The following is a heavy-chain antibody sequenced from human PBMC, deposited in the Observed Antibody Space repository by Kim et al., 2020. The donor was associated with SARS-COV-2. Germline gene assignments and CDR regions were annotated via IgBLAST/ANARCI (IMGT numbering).Heavy chain of an antibody. Sequence: YDTPSLKSRVSKSVDTSKNQYALKLSSVTAADTAVYYCARHRAGTYLFSYWGQGTLVTVSS. V-gene: IGHV4-39*01. J-gene: IGHJ4*02. D-gene: IGHD6-13*01. CDR3: ARHRAGTYLFSY.